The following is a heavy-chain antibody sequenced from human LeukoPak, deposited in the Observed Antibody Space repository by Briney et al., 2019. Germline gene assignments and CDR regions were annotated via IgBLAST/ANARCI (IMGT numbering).Heavy chain of an antibody. Sequence: GGSLRLSCAAFGFTFSSYAMHWVRQAPGKGLEWVAVISYDGSNKYYADSVKGRFTISRDNSKNTLYLQMNSLRAEDTAVYYCARVRSYYYFDYWGQGTLVTVSS. J-gene: IGHJ4*02. CDR1: GFTFSSYA. CDR2: ISYDGSNK. V-gene: IGHV3-30-3*01. CDR3: ARVRSYYYFDY. D-gene: IGHD3-10*01.